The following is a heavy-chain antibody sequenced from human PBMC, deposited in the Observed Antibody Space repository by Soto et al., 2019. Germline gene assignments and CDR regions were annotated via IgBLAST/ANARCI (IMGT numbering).Heavy chain of an antibody. CDR2: IYWDDDK. CDR3: AHRVLRTVFGLVTTTAIYFDF. CDR1: GFSLTTSGVG. D-gene: IGHD3-3*01. V-gene: IGHV2-5*02. Sequence: QITLNESGPTQVNPRQPLTLTCTFSGFSLTTSGVGVGWIPQSPGKAPEWLALIYWDDDKSYSPSLKSRLTITQETSKNQVVLTMADLDPADTATYYCAHRVLRTVFGLVTTTAIYFDFWRQGTPVAVSS. J-gene: IGHJ4*02.